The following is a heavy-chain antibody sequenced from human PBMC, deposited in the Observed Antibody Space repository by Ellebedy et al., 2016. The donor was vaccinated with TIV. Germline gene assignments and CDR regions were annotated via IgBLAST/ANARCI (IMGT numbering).Heavy chain of an antibody. CDR2: ISGSGGST. V-gene: IGHV3-23*01. J-gene: IGHJ4*02. Sequence: GESLKISCAASGFTFSSYAMSWVRQAPGKGLEWVSAISGSGGSTYYADSVKGRFTISRDNSKNTLYLQMNSLRAEDTAVYYCAKALSGYDYEYWGQGTLVTVSS. CDR3: AKALSGYDYEY. CDR1: GFTFSSYA. D-gene: IGHD5-12*01.